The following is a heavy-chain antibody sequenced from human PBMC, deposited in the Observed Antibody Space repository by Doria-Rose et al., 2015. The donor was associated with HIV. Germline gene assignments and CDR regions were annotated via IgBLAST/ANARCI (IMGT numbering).Heavy chain of an antibody. CDR1: GVSHSSPGMG. Sequence: QVTLKESGPVLVKPTETLTLTCTVSGVSHSSPGMGVSWIRQPPGKALEWLANIFSDDERSYKPSLKCRLTISRGTSKSQVVLTMTDMDPVDTATYYCARIKSSRWYHKYYFDFWGQGTLVIVSA. CDR3: ARIKSSRWYHKYYFDF. CDR2: IFSDDER. D-gene: IGHD6-13*01. J-gene: IGHJ4*02. V-gene: IGHV2-26*01.